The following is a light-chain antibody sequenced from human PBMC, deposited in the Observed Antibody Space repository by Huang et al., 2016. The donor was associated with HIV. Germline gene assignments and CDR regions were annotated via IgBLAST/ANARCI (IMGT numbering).Light chain of an antibody. J-gene: IGKJ2*01. V-gene: IGKV3-15*01. CDR1: QSISRN. CDR3: QQYNNWPPYT. CDR2: GAS. Sequence: EIVMTQSPATLSVSPGERAALSCRASQSISRNLAWYQQKPGQCPRLLIYGASTRSTGIPARCSGSGSGTDFTRTISSLQSEDFAVYYCQQYNNWPPYTFGQGTKLEIK.